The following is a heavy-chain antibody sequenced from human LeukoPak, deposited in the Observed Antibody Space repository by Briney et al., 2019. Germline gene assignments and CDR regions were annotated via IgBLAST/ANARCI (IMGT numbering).Heavy chain of an antibody. CDR3: STVRGGGYNVGDY. D-gene: IGHD5-24*01. V-gene: IGHV1-24*01. CDR1: GYTFTGYY. Sequence: GASVKVSCKASGYTFTGYYIHWVRQAPGQGPEWMGGFDPEDGETIYAQKFQGRVTMTEDTSTDTAYMELSSLRSEDTAVYYCSTVRGGGYNVGDYWGQGTLVTVSS. J-gene: IGHJ4*02. CDR2: FDPEDGET.